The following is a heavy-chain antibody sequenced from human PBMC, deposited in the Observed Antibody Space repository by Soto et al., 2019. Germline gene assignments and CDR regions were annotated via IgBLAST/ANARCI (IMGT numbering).Heavy chain of an antibody. V-gene: IGHV4-34*01. D-gene: IGHD2-8*02. CDR1: GGSFSGYY. CDR2: INHSGST. J-gene: IGHJ4*02. Sequence: SETLSLTCAVYGGSFSGYYWTWIRQPPGTGLEWIGEINHSGSTNYNPSLKSGVTISVDTSKNQFSLKLTSVTAADTAVYYCARDKITGLFDYWGQGTMVTVS. CDR3: ARDKITGLFDY.